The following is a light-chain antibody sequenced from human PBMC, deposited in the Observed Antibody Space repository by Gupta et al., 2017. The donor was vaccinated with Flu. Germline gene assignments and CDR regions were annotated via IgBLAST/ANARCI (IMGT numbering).Light chain of an antibody. J-gene: IGLJ3*02. V-gene: IGLV1-51*01. Sequence: VTISCSGSSSNIGNNYVSWYQQLHGTHTKRLSEVNNKRPSGIPDRFSGSKSGTSATPRTVGLQAGDEADDYCGDWDSGINVYVFGGGTKLTVL. CDR3: GDWDSGINVYV. CDR2: VNN. CDR1: SSNIGNNY.